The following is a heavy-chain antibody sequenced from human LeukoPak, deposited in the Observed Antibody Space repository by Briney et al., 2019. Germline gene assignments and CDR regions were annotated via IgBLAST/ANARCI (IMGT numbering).Heavy chain of an antibody. CDR1: GGSFSGYY. CDR2: INHSGST. V-gene: IGHV4-34*01. CDR3: ARDQSAVAGGGFDY. D-gene: IGHD6-19*01. J-gene: IGHJ4*02. Sequence: SETLSLTCAVYGGSFSGYYWSWIRQPPGKGLEWIGEINHSGSTNYNPSLKSRVTISVDTSKNQFSLKLSSVTAADTAVYYCARDQSAVAGGGFDYWGQGTLVTVSS.